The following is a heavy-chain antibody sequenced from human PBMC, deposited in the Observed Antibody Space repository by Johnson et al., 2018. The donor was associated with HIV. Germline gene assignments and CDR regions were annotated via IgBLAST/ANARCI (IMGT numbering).Heavy chain of an antibody. V-gene: IGHV3-30*02. Sequence: VQLVESGGGLVQPGGSLRLSCAASGFTFSSYGMHWVRQAPGKGLEWVAFIRYDGSNKYYADSVKGRFTISRDNSKNTLFLQMNSLRAEDTAVYYCGRRGGGVGAFSSGLAAFDIWGQGTMVTVSS. CDR1: GFTFSSYG. CDR2: IRYDGSNK. D-gene: IGHD1-26*01. CDR3: GRRGGGVGAFSSGLAAFDI. J-gene: IGHJ3*02.